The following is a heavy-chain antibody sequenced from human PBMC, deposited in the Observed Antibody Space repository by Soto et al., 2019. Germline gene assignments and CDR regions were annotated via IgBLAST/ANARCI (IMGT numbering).Heavy chain of an antibody. V-gene: IGHV4-34*01. J-gene: IGHJ5*01. CDR2: INHSGST. Sequence: PSETLSLTCAVYGGSFSDYYWSWIRRPPGKGLEWIGEINHSGSTNYNPSLKSRVTISVDTSKNQFSLMLSSVTAADTAVYYCATFMTTKGWLDSWGQGTLVTVSS. CDR3: ATFMTTKGWLDS. D-gene: IGHD4-4*01. CDR1: GGSFSDYY.